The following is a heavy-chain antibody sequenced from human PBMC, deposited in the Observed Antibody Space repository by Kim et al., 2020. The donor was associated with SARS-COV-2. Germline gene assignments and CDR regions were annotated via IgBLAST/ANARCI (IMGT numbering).Heavy chain of an antibody. J-gene: IGHJ5*02. Sequence: SLRLSCAASGFTFDDYAMHWVRQAPGKGLEWVSGISWNSGSIGYADSVKGRFTISRDNAKNSLYLQMNSLRAEDTALYYCAKGSSWRETSNQFDPWGQGTLVTVSS. CDR2: ISWNSGSI. V-gene: IGHV3-9*01. D-gene: IGHD6-13*01. CDR1: GFTFDDYA. CDR3: AKGSSWRETSNQFDP.